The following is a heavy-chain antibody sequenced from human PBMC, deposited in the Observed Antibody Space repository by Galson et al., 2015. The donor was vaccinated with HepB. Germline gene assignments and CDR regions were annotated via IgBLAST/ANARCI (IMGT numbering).Heavy chain of an antibody. V-gene: IGHV3-30*18. J-gene: IGHJ3*02. D-gene: IGHD2-2*01. CDR2: ISYDGSNK. CDR3: AKGKYYSSTSCAPSFGAFDI. Sequence: SLRLSCAASGFTFSSYGMHRVRQAPGKGLEWVAVISYDGSNKYYADSVKGRFTISRDNSKNTLYLQMNSLRAEDTAVYYCAKGKYYSSTSCAPSFGAFDIWGQGTMVTVSS. CDR1: GFTFSSYG.